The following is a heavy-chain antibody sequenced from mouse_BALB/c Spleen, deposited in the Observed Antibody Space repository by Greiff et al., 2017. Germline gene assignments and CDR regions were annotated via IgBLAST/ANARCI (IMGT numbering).Heavy chain of an antibody. J-gene: IGHJ4*01. Sequence: VQLQQSGAELARPGASVKMSCKASGYTFTSYTMHWVKQRPGQGLEWIGYINPSSGYTNYNQKFKDKATLTADKSSSTAYMQLSSLTSEDSAVYYCAKGIYGNCDAMDYWGQGTSVTVSS. D-gene: IGHD2-1*01. CDR3: AKGIYGNCDAMDY. V-gene: IGHV1-4*01. CDR1: GYTFTSYT. CDR2: INPSSGYT.